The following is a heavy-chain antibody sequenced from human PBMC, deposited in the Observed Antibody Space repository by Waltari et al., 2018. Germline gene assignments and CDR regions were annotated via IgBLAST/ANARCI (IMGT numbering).Heavy chain of an antibody. J-gene: IGHJ4*02. D-gene: IGHD3-9*01. CDR2: VSPYDGNT. CDR3: ARGDDILTDYYKGLDY. CDR1: GYTFTSYG. V-gene: IGHV1-18*01. Sequence: QIRLVQSGDEIKAPGASVKVSCKASGYTFTSYGISWLRRAPGQGLEWMGWVSPYDGNTNYAQKVQGRVGMTTDTSTTTAYMELRSLTSDDTAMYYCARGDDILTDYYKGLDYWGQGTLVTVSS.